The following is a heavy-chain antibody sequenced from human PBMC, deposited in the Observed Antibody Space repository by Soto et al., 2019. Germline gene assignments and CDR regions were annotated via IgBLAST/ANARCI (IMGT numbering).Heavy chain of an antibody. J-gene: IGHJ3*02. V-gene: IGHV3-9*01. CDR2: ISWNSGSI. Sequence: GGSLRLSCAASGFTFDDYAMHWVRQAPGKGLEWVSGISWNSGSIGYADSGKGRFTISRDNAKNSLYLQMNSLRAEDTALYYCAKDSITGTHAFDIWGQGTMVTVSS. CDR3: AKDSITGTHAFDI. CDR1: GFTFDDYA. D-gene: IGHD1-20*01.